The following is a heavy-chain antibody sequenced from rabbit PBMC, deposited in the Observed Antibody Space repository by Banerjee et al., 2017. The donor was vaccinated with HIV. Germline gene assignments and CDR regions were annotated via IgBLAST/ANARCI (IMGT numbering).Heavy chain of an antibody. Sequence: QEHLEESGGDLVKPEGSLTLTCTASGFSFSSRYWICWVRQAPGKGLEWIGCIYTGSDSTDYASWAKGRFTISKTSSTTVTLQMTSLTAADTATYFCARNAGNANDLWGQGTLVTVS. D-gene: IGHD4-2*01. CDR2: IYTGSDST. V-gene: IGHV1S45*01. CDR3: ARNAGNANDL. J-gene: IGHJ3*01. CDR1: GFSFSSRYW.